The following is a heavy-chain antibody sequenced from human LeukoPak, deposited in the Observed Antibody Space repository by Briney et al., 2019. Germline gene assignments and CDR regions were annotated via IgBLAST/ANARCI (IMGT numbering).Heavy chain of an antibody. V-gene: IGHV3-30*02. Sequence: GALRLSFAASGFHFHYYGMHWVRPAPGKGPEWVAFLRYDGSLNYYIESVKGRFTISRDNSKKTVYLQMNSLKTEDTAVYYCAKDPYSSSWRRVSSYFDCWGQGTLVTVSS. J-gene: IGHJ4*02. D-gene: IGHD6-13*01. CDR1: GFHFHYYG. CDR3: AKDPYSSSWRRVSSYFDC. CDR2: LRYDGSLN.